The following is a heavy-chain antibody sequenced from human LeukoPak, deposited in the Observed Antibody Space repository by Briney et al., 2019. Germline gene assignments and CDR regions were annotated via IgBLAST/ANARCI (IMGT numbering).Heavy chain of an antibody. J-gene: IGHJ4*02. CDR3: AKDRGYITYYFDY. V-gene: IGHV3-64D*06. CDR2: ISSEGKTT. Sequence: GGSLRLSCSASGFIFSPYAMHWVRQAPGKGLEYVSSISSEGKTTYYADSVKGRFTISRDNSKNTLYLQMSSLRPEDTAVYYCAKDRGYITYYFDYWGQGTLVTVSS. D-gene: IGHD3-10*01. CDR1: GFIFSPYA.